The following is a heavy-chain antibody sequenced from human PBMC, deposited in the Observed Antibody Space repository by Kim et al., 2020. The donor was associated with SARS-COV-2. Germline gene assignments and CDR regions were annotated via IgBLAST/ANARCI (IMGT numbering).Heavy chain of an antibody. CDR2: INHSGST. CDR1: GGSFSGYH. D-gene: IGHD2-2*02. J-gene: IGHJ6*02. CDR3: ARGRAGVVPGPILGIGPHYDYYVMDV. Sequence: SETLSLTCAVYGGSFSGYHWSWIRQPPGKGLDWIGEINHSGSTNYNPSLKSRVTISVDTSKNQFSLKLRSVTAADTAVDYCARGRAGVVPGPILGIGPHYDYYVMDVWGQGTTVTVSS. V-gene: IGHV4-34*01.